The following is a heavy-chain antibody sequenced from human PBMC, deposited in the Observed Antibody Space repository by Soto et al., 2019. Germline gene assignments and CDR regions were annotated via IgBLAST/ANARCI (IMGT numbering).Heavy chain of an antibody. Sequence: EVQLVESGGGLVQPGDSLRLSCAASGFIFSNYWMHWVRQAPGKGLVWVSRIKNEATSPAYADPVKGRFTISRDNAKSTLYLQMNGLRADDTAVYYCERRGEVAGTVVAMDVWGQGTTVTVSS. J-gene: IGHJ6*02. CDR1: GFIFSNYW. CDR3: ERRGEVAGTVVAMDV. D-gene: IGHD3-10*01. V-gene: IGHV3-74*01. CDR2: IKNEATSP.